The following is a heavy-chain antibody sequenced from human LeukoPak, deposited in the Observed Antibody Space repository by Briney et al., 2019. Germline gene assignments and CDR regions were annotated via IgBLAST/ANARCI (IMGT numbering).Heavy chain of an antibody. CDR1: GGSISSSSYY. D-gene: IGHD3-10*01. J-gene: IGHJ6*03. CDR2: IYYSGST. V-gene: IGHV4-39*07. Sequence: WETLSLTCTVSGGSISSSSYYWGWIRQPPGKGLEWIGSIYYSGSTYYNPSLKSRVTISVDTSKNQFSLKLSSVTAADTAVYCCARGQRSDAGWGLYYYYYYIDVWGKGTTVTVSS. CDR3: ARGQRSDAGWGLYYYYYYIDV.